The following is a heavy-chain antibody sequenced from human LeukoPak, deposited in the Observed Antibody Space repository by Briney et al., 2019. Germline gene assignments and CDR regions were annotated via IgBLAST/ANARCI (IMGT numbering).Heavy chain of an antibody. CDR2: IYYFGST. CDR1: GGSISSSRYY. CDR3: ASSSLDV. Sequence: NPSETLSLTCTVSGGSISSSRYYWGWIRQPPGKGLEWIGSIYYFGSTYYNASLKSRVTISVDTSKNQFSLKLSSVTAADTAVYYCASSSLDVWGQGTTVTASS. J-gene: IGHJ6*02. V-gene: IGHV4-39*01.